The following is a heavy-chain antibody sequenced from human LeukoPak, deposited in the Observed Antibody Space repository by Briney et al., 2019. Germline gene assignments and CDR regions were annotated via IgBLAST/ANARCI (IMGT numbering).Heavy chain of an antibody. Sequence: SQTLSLTCTVSGGSISSGGYYWSWIRQHPGKGLEWIGYIYYSGSTYYNPSLKSRVTIPVDTSKNQFSLKLSSVTAADTAVYYCARFPSSSSGYYFDYWGQGTLVTVSS. D-gene: IGHD6-6*01. CDR1: GGSISSGGYY. J-gene: IGHJ4*02. CDR2: IYYSGST. V-gene: IGHV4-31*03. CDR3: ARFPSSSSGYYFDY.